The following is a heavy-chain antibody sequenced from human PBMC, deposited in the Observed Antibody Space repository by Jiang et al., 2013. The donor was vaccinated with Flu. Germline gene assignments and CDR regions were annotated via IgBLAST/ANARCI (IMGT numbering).Heavy chain of an antibody. CDR3: AKDSGMLYYYDSSGYYSDAFDI. J-gene: IGHJ3*02. V-gene: IGHV3-23*04. D-gene: IGHD3-22*01. CDR2: ISGSGGST. CDR1: GFTFSSYA. Sequence: EVQLVESGGGLVQPGGSLRLSCAASGFTFSSYAMSWVRQAPGKGLEWVSAISGSGGSTYYADSVKGRFTISRDNSKNTPYLQMNSLRAEDTAVYYCAKDSGMLYYYDSSGYYSDAFDIWGQGTMVTVSS.